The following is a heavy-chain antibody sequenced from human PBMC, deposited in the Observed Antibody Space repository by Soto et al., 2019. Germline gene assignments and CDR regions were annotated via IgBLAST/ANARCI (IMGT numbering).Heavy chain of an antibody. CDR3: AKDKNTAMVIIDY. Sequence: GSLRLSCAASGFTFSSYGMHWVRQAPGKGLEWVAVISYDGSNKYYADSVKGRFTISRDNSKNTLYLQMNSLRAEDTAVYYCAKDKNTAMVIIDYWGQGTLVTVSS. D-gene: IGHD5-18*01. CDR1: GFTFSSYG. CDR2: ISYDGSNK. J-gene: IGHJ4*02. V-gene: IGHV3-30*18.